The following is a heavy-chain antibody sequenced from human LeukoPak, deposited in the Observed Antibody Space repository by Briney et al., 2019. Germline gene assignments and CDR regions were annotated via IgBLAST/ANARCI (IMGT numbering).Heavy chain of an antibody. V-gene: IGHV4-34*01. J-gene: IGHJ6*02. Sequence: KPSETLSLTCAVYGGSFSGYYWSWIRQPPGKGLEWIGKINHSGSTNYNPSLKSRVTISVDTSKNQFSLKLSSVTAADTAVYYCSLLRGYYYYGMDVWGQGTTVTVSS. D-gene: IGHD2-15*01. CDR1: GGSFSGYY. CDR2: INHSGST. CDR3: SLLRGYYYYGMDV.